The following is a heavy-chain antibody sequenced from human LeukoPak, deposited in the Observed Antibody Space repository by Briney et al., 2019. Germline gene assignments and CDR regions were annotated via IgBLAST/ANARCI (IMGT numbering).Heavy chain of an antibody. CDR2: IYYSGST. Sequence: SETLSFTCTVSGGSISSSSYYWGWIRQPPGKGLKWIGSIYYSGSTYHNPSLESRVTISVDTSKNHFSLKLSSVTAADTAVYYCARGGYCGGDCYENDAFDIWGQGTVVTVSS. CDR3: ARGGYCGGDCYENDAFDI. D-gene: IGHD2-21*02. J-gene: IGHJ3*02. V-gene: IGHV4-39*02. CDR1: GGSISSSSYY.